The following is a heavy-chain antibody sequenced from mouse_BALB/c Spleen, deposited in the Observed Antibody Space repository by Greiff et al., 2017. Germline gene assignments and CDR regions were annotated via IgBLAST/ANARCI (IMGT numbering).Heavy chain of an antibody. CDR1: GYAFSSSW. Sequence: QVQLQQSGPELVKPGASVKISCKASGYAFSSSWVNWVKQRPGQGLEWIGRIYPGDGDTNYNGKFKGKATLTADKSSSTAYMQLSSLTSVDSAVYFCTVVAEGYWGQGTTLTVSS. CDR3: TVVAEGY. V-gene: IGHV1-82*01. J-gene: IGHJ2*01. CDR2: IYPGDGDT. D-gene: IGHD1-1*01.